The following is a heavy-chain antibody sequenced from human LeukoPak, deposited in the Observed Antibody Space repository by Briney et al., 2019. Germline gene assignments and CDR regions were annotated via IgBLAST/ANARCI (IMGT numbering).Heavy chain of an antibody. CDR3: VKDFGRVRGTPDS. CDR1: GFVFSIYT. J-gene: IGHJ4*02. V-gene: IGHV3-64D*06. CDR2: ISGSGNGFSI. D-gene: IGHD3-16*01. Sequence: PGGSLRLSCSASGFVFSIYTMYWVRQTPGKGPEYVSTISGSGNGFSIYYADSVKGRFTISRADSKSILYLRMNGLRSEDTAVYYCVKDFGRVRGTPDSWGQGTLVTVSS.